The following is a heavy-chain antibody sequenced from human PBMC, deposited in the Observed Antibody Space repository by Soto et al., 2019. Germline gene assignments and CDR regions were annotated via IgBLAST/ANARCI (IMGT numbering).Heavy chain of an antibody. CDR2: ISGGGGST. J-gene: IGHJ5*02. CDR3: AKEGGYDFWSGYYT. D-gene: IGHD3-3*01. V-gene: IGHV3-23*01. Sequence: GGSLRLSCAASGFTFSSYAMSWVRRAPGKGLEWVSAISGGGGSTYYADSVKGRFTISRDNSKNTLYLQMNSLRAEDTAVYYCAKEGGYDFWSGYYTWGQGTLVTVSS. CDR1: GFTFSSYA.